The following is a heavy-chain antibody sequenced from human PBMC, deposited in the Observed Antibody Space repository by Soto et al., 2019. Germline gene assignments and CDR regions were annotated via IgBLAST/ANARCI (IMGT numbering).Heavy chain of an antibody. D-gene: IGHD5-18*01. CDR3: AHSSPSRTAEANWFGP. CDR1: GFSLSTSGVG. V-gene: IGHV2-5*02. CDR2: IYWDDDK. Sequence: QITLKESGPTLVKPTQTLTLTCTFSGFSLSTSGVGVGWIRQPPGKALEWLALIYWDDDKRYSPSLKSRLTITKDTSKNQVVLTMTNMDPVDTATYYCAHSSPSRTAEANWFGPWGQGTLVTVSS. J-gene: IGHJ5*02.